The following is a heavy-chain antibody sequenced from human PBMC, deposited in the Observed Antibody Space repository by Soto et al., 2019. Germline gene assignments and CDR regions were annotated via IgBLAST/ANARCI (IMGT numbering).Heavy chain of an antibody. J-gene: IGHJ4*02. CDR2: VYWDDDK. CDR3: AHYDYGGLVY. Sequence: QITLKESGPTLVKPTQTLTLTCTFSGFSLSTSGVGVTWIRQPPGKALEWLALVYWDDDKRYSPSLKNRITITKDTSKNQVVFTMTNMDPVDTATYFCAHYDYGGLVYWGQGALVTVSS. D-gene: IGHD4-17*01. CDR1: GFSLSTSGVG. V-gene: IGHV2-5*02.